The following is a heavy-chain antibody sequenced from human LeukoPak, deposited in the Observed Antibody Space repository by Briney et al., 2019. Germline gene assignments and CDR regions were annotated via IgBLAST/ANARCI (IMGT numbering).Heavy chain of an antibody. Sequence: GGSLRLSCAASGFTFSSYGMHWVRQAPGKGLEWVAVISYDGSNKYYADSVKGRFTISRDNSKNTLYLQMNSLRAEDTAVYYCAKGRVKWLRLRGYFDYWGQGTLVTVSS. J-gene: IGHJ4*02. D-gene: IGHD5-12*01. CDR2: ISYDGSNK. CDR3: AKGRVKWLRLRGYFDY. V-gene: IGHV3-30*18. CDR1: GFTFSSYG.